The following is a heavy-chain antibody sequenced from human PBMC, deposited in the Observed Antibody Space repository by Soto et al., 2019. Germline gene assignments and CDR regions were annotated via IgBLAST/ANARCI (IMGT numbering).Heavy chain of an antibody. V-gene: IGHV3-33*01. CDR3: ARYVVGATTRARALYYYSGMDF. D-gene: IGHD1-26*01. J-gene: IGHJ6*02. CDR1: GFTFSSYG. Sequence: PGGSLRLSCAASGFTFSSYGMHWVRQAPGKGLEWVAVIWYDGSNKYYADSVKGRFTISRDNSKNTLYLQMNSLRAEDTAVYYCARYVVGATTRARALYYYSGMDFWGQGTTVTVSS. CDR2: IWYDGSNK.